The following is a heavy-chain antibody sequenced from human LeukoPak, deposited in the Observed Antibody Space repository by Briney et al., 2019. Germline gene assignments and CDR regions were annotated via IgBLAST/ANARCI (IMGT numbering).Heavy chain of an antibody. D-gene: IGHD1-26*01. CDR1: GFTVSSNY. V-gene: IGHV3-66*01. CDR3: AREVGATTVYYFDY. Sequence: GGSLRLSCAASGFTVSSNYMSWVRQAPGKGLEWVSVIYSDGSTYYADSVKGRFTISRDNSKNTLYLQMNSLRAEDTAVYYCAREVGATTVYYFDYWGQGTLVTVSS. J-gene: IGHJ4*02. CDR2: IYSDGST.